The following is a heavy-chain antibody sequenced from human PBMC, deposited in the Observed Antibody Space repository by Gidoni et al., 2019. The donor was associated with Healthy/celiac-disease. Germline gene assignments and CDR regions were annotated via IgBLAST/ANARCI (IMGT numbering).Heavy chain of an antibody. CDR2: IYPGDSDT. CDR3: ARRGRDGYISAYAFDI. D-gene: IGHD5-12*01. V-gene: IGHV5-51*03. J-gene: IGHJ3*02. CDR1: GYSFTSYW. Sequence: EVQLVQSGAEVQKPGESLKISCKGSGYSFTSYWIGWVRQMPGKGLEWMGIIYPGDSDTRYSPSFQGQVTISADKSISTAYLQWSSLKASDTAMYYCARRGRDGYISAYAFDIWGQGTMVTVSS.